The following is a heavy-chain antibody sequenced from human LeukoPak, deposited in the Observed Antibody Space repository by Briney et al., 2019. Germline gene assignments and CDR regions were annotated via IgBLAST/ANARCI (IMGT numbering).Heavy chain of an antibody. CDR1: GFTFSSYW. J-gene: IGHJ4*02. V-gene: IGHV3-74*01. CDR2: INGDGSST. Sequence: GGSLRLSCAAFGFTFSSYWMHWVRQAPGKGLVWVSRINGDGSSTNYADSVKGRFTISRDNAKNTLFLQMNSLRAEDTAVYYCARSYCSSTSCYADYWGQGTLVTVSS. D-gene: IGHD2-2*01. CDR3: ARSYCSSTSCYADY.